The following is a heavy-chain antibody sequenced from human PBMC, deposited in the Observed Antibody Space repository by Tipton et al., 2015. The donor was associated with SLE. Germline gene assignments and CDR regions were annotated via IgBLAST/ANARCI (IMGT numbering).Heavy chain of an antibody. V-gene: IGHV3-9*01. CDR1: GFKFHDFP. CDR3: AKVQHFYESSGYLAFDI. CDR2: ISWNSDKL. Sequence: SLRLSCAASGFKFHDFPMHWVRQAPGKGLEWVSSISWNSDKLDYADSVKGRFTISRDNAKNSLFLQMNSLRVEDTALYFCAKVQHFYESSGYLAFDIWGQGTMVIVSS. D-gene: IGHD3-22*01. J-gene: IGHJ3*02.